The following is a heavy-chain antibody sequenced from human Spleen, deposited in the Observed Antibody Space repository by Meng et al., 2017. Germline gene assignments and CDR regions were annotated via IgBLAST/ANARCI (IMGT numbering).Heavy chain of an antibody. CDR2: ISPNTGGT. D-gene: IGHD5-18*01. V-gene: IGHV1-2*02. Sequence: ASVKVSCKASGYTFTAFYIHWVRQAPGQGLEWMGWISPNTGGTNYARQFDGRVTMTRDRSLRTTYMELSTLRSDDTAVYYCAKVPMTSGYILCHSDYWGQGTLVTVSS. CDR1: GYTFTAFY. CDR3: AKVPMTSGYILCHSDY. J-gene: IGHJ4*02.